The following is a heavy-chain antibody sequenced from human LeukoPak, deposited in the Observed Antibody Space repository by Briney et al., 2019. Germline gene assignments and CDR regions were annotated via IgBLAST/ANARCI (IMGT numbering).Heavy chain of an antibody. CDR1: GFTFSSYW. Sequence: GGSLRLSCAASGFTFSSYWMHWVRQAPGKGLVWVSRIKYDGSSTNYADSVKGRFTISRDNAKNTLYLQMNSLRAEDTAVYYCARAANDYGDYGVDYWGQGTLVTVSS. CDR3: ARAANDYGDYGVDY. CDR2: IKYDGSST. J-gene: IGHJ4*02. D-gene: IGHD4-17*01. V-gene: IGHV3-74*01.